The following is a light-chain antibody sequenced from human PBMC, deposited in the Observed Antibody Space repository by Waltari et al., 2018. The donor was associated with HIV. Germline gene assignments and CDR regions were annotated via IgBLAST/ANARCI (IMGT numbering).Light chain of an antibody. V-gene: IGKV1-5*03. CDR2: TAS. J-gene: IGKJ1*01. Sequence: DIQMTQSPSTLSASVGDRVTITCRASERISSWLAWYQQKPGKAPKLLIYTASSLQSRVPSRFSGSGSGTEFTLTITGLQPDDFATYYCQQYYTYPWTFGHGTNVEIK. CDR3: QQYYTYPWT. CDR1: ERISSW.